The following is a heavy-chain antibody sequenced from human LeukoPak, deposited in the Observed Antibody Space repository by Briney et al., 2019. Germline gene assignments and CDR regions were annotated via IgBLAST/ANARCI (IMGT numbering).Heavy chain of an antibody. CDR3: ASRDGYNYHGY. D-gene: IGHD5-24*01. Sequence: KPSETLSLTCAVYGGSFSGYYWSWIRQPPGKGLEWIGEINHSGSTNYNPSLKSRVTISVDTSKNQFSLKLSSVTAADTAVYYCASRDGYNYHGYWGQGTLVTVSS. CDR1: GGSFSGYY. CDR2: INHSGST. J-gene: IGHJ4*02. V-gene: IGHV4-34*01.